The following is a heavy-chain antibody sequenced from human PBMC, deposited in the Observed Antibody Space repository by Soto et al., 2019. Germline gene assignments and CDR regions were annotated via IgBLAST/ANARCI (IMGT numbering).Heavy chain of an antibody. CDR2: ISYDGSNK. CDR1: GFTFSSYA. CDR3: AREWQQLVNWFDP. V-gene: IGHV3-30-3*01. Sequence: QVQLVESGGGVVQPGRSLRLSCAASGFTFSSYAMHWVRQAPGKGLEWVAVISYDGSNKYYADSVKGRFTISRDNSKNTLYLRMNSLRAEDTAVYYCAREWQQLVNWFDPWGQGTLVTVSS. D-gene: IGHD6-6*01. J-gene: IGHJ5*02.